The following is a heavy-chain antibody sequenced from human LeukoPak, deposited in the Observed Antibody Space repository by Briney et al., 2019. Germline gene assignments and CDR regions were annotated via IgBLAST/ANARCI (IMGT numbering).Heavy chain of an antibody. CDR1: GGSISSYY. CDR2: IYYSGST. CDR3: ARGYEVETYYDFWSGYPNWFDP. J-gene: IGHJ5*02. V-gene: IGHV4-59*01. D-gene: IGHD3-3*01. Sequence: SETLSLTCTVSGGSISSYYWSWIRQPPGEGLEWIGYIYYSGSTNYNPSLKSRVTISVDTSKNQFSLKLSSVTAADTAVYYCARGYEVETYYDFWSGYPNWFDPWGQGTLVTVSS.